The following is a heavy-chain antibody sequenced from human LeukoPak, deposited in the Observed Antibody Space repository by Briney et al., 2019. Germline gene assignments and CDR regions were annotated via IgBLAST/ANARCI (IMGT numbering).Heavy chain of an antibody. CDR2: INDSGRT. CDR3: ARRWNYGRNYYIDV. CDR1: GGSFSNYY. Sequence: SETLSLTCAVYGGSFSNYYWGWIRQPPGKGLEWVGEINDSGRTNYNPSRMSRVTVSEDTSKNQFSLRLTSVTATDTAVYYCARRWNYGRNYYIDVWGKGATVSVSS. D-gene: IGHD1-7*01. J-gene: IGHJ6*03. V-gene: IGHV4-34*01.